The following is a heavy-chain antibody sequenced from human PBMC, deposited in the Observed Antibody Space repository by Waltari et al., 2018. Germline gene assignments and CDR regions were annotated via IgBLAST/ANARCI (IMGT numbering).Heavy chain of an antibody. CDR2: INQSGTP. Sequence: QVQLQQWGAGLLKPSETLSLSCTIYGGSFSGYYWSWIRQPPGKGLEGIGEINQSGTPPYTPSLKSRVTISVDTSKNQFSLKLSSVTAADTAVYYCARVWFGEFPYYYYYMDVWGKGTTVTVSS. V-gene: IGHV4-34*01. D-gene: IGHD3-10*01. J-gene: IGHJ6*03. CDR3: ARVWFGEFPYYYYYMDV. CDR1: GGSFSGYY.